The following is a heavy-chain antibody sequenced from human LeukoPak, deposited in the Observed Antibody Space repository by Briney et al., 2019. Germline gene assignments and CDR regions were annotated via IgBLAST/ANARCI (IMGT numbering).Heavy chain of an antibody. J-gene: IGHJ5*02. CDR3: ARDLGAYIAAAGTGWFDP. CDR1: GGSFSGYY. D-gene: IGHD6-13*01. V-gene: IGHV4-59*01. Sequence: SETLSLTCAVYGGSFSGYYWSWIGQPPGKGLEWIGYIYYSGSTNYNPSLKSRVTISVDTSKNQFSLKLSSVTAADTAVYYCARDLGAYIAAAGTGWFDPWGQGTLVTVSS. CDR2: IYYSGST.